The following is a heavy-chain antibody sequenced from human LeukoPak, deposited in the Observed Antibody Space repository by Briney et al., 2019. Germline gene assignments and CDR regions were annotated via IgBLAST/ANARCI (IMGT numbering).Heavy chain of an antibody. CDR2: ISGGGGST. V-gene: IGHV3-23*01. J-gene: IGHJ4*02. CDR3: AKEPLGYSDCPPDY. Sequence: PGGSLRLSCAASGFTFSSYAMNWVRQAPGKGLEWVSGISGGGGSTYYADSVKGRFTISRENSKNTLHLQMNSLRAEDTAVYYCAKEPLGYSDCPPDYWGQGTLVTVSS. CDR1: GFTFSSYA. D-gene: IGHD5-12*01.